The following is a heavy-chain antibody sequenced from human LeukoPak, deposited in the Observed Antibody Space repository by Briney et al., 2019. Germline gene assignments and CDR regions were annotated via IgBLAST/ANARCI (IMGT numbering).Heavy chain of an antibody. V-gene: IGHV7-4-1*02. J-gene: IGHJ4*02. CDR1: GYTFTNYA. Sequence: PGASVKVSCKASGYTFTNYAVNWVRQAPGQGLEWMGWINTNTGNPTYAQGFTGRFVFSLDTSVSTAYLQISSLKAEDTAVYYCARVHSGWYGGLMFDYWGQGTLVTVSS. D-gene: IGHD6-19*01. CDR3: ARVHSGWYGGLMFDY. CDR2: INTNTGNP.